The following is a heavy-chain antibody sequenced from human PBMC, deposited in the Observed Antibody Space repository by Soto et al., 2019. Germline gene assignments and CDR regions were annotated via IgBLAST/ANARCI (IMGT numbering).Heavy chain of an antibody. CDR3: TTDSRTSLPEIRFDY. CDR2: VKSKTDGGSS. J-gene: IGHJ4*01. CDR1: GFPFSNAW. V-gene: IGHV3-15*07. D-gene: IGHD2-8*01. Sequence: PGGSLRLSCVASGFPFSNAWINWVRQVPGKGLEWVGRVKSKTDGGSSDYAAAVKGRFAVSRDDSRNIVYLQMNSLKIEDTGFYYCTTDSRTSLPEIRFDYWGHGTQVTVSS.